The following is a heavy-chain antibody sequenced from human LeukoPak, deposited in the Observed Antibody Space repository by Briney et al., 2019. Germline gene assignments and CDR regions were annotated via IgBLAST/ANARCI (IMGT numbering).Heavy chain of an antibody. CDR1: GLAFSSYA. D-gene: IGHD3-3*01. V-gene: IGHV3-23*01. Sequence: GGSLRLSCAASGLAFSSYAMSWVRQAPGKGPEWVSTISVASNTFYADSVKGRFTISRDNSRNTVYLQMTSLRADDTAVYYCADYGVSGVRNNFYWGQGTLVTVSS. CDR3: ADYGVSGVRNNFY. CDR2: ISVASNT. J-gene: IGHJ4*02.